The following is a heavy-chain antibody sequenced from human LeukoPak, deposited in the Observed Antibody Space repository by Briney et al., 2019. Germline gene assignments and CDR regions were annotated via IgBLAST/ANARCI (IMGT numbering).Heavy chain of an antibody. V-gene: IGHV3-74*01. Sequence: GGSLRLSCAASGFTLSGYWMHWVRQAPGKGLVWVSRINNDGSSTTYADSVKGRFTISRDNAKNTLSLQMNSLRAEDTAVYYCARTTLYDNYMDVWGKGTTVTVSS. CDR3: ARTTLYDNYMDV. J-gene: IGHJ6*03. CDR2: INNDGSST. D-gene: IGHD1-1*01. CDR1: GFTLSGYW.